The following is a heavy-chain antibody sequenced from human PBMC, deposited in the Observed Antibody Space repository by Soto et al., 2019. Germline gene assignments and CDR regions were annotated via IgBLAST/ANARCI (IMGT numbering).Heavy chain of an antibody. CDR2: ISYDGSNK. D-gene: IGHD5-12*01. V-gene: IGHV3-30*18. J-gene: IGHJ4*02. CDR1: GFTFSSYG. Sequence: SFAASGFTFSSYGMHWVRQAPGKGLEWVAVISYDGSNKYYLDAVKGRFTISRDNSKSTLDLQMNSLRAEDSAVYYCAKDEGFSGYDFPNFDYWGQGTLVTVSS. CDR3: AKDEGFSGYDFPNFDY.